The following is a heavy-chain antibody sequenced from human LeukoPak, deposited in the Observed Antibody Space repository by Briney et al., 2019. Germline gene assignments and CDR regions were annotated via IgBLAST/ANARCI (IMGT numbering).Heavy chain of an antibody. D-gene: IGHD2-15*01. CDR3: ARDLGYCSGGSCYRDAFDI. CDR1: GGSISSYY. V-gene: IGHV4-59*01. CDR2: IYYSGST. Sequence: SETLSLTCTVSGGSISSYYWSWIRQPPGQGLEWIGYIYYSGSTNYNPSLKSRVTTSVDTSKNQFSLKLSSVTAADTAVYYCARDLGYCSGGSCYRDAFDIWGQGTVVTVSS. J-gene: IGHJ3*02.